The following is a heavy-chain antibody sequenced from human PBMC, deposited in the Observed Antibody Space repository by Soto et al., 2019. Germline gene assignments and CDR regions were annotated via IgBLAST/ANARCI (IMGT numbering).Heavy chain of an antibody. V-gene: IGHV3-30-3*01. D-gene: IGHD3-3*01. CDR2: ISYDGSNK. Sequence: PGGSLRLSCAACGFTFSSYAMHWVRQAPGKXLEWVAVISYDGSNKYYADSVKGRFTISRDNSKNTLYLQMNSLRAEDTAVYYCARDTYYDFWSGFRTWFDPWGQGTLVTVSS. CDR1: GFTFSSYA. J-gene: IGHJ5*02. CDR3: ARDTYYDFWSGFRTWFDP.